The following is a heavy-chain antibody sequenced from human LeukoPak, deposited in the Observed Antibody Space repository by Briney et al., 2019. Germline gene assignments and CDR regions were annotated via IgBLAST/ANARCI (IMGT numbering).Heavy chain of an antibody. Sequence: SETLSLTCTVSGGSISSYYWSWIRQPAGKGLEWIGRIYTSGSTNYNPSLKSRVTMSVDTSKNQFSLKLSSVTAADTAVYYCARGRISWDSSPGPTTGYNWFDPWGQGTLVTVSS. D-gene: IGHD6-6*01. J-gene: IGHJ5*02. V-gene: IGHV4-4*07. CDR2: IYTSGST. CDR3: ARGRISWDSSPGPTTGYNWFDP. CDR1: GGSISSYY.